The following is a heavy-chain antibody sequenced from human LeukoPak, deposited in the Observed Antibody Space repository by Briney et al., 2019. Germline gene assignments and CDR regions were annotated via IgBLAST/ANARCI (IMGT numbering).Heavy chain of an antibody. D-gene: IGHD2-2*01. CDR3: ARLVNWFDP. CDR2: IYTSGST. CDR1: GGSISSYY. J-gene: IGHJ5*02. Sequence: PETLSLTCTVYGGSISSYYWSWIRQPPGKGLEWIGYIYTSGSTNYNPSLKSRVTISVDTSKNQLSLKLSSVTAADTAVYYCARLVNWFDPWGQGTLVTVSS. V-gene: IGHV4-4*09.